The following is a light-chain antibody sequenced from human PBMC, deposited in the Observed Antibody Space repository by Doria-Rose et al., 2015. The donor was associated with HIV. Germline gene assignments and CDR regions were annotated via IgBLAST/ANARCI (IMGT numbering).Light chain of an antibody. Sequence: TQSPGTLSLSPGERATLSCRASQRVSSSELGWYQQKPGQAPRLLIYDVSTRATGIPDRFSGSGSGTDFTLATSRLEPEDFAVYYCQQYVSSPLTFGGGTKVEIK. CDR2: DVS. V-gene: IGKV3-20*01. CDR1: QRVSSSE. J-gene: IGKJ4*01. CDR3: QQYVSSPLT.